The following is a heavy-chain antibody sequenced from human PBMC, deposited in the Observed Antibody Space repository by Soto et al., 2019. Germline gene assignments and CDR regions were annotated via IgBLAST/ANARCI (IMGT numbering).Heavy chain of an antibody. CDR3: ARMRGGYGGNSDDY. D-gene: IGHD4-17*01. CDR1: GGSISSYY. CDR2: IYYSGST. V-gene: IGHV4-59*01. Sequence: SETLSLTCTVSGGSISSYYWSWIRQPPGKGMEWIWYIYYSGSTNYNPSLKSRVTISVDTSKNQFSLKLSSVTAADTAVYYCARMRGGYGGNSDDYWGQGTLVTVSS. J-gene: IGHJ4*02.